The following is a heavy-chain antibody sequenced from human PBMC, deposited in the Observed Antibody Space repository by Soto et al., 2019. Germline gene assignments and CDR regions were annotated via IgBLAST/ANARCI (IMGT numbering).Heavy chain of an antibody. J-gene: IGHJ6*02. CDR3: AREWFKNRYSDYYGMDV. V-gene: IGHV1-18*01. CDR2: ISAYNGNT. CDR1: GYTFTSYG. D-gene: IGHD3-10*01. Sequence: QVQLVQSGAEVKKPGASVKVSCKASGYTFTSYGISWVRQAPGQGLEWMGWISAYNGNTNYAQKLQGRVTMTTDTSTNTAYMELRSLRSDDTAVYYCAREWFKNRYSDYYGMDVWGQGTTVTVSS.